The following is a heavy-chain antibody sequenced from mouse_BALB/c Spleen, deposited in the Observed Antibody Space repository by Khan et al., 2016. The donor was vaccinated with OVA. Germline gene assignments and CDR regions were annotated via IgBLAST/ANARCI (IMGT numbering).Heavy chain of an antibody. Sequence: VQLKQSGTVLARPGASVKMSCKGSGYTFTNYWMHWVKQRPGQGLEWIGVIYPGNSDTNYNQKFKGKAKLTAVTSTSTAYMELNSLTNENSAVYYCTRNGFSNYESWDYWGQGTTLTVSS. D-gene: IGHD2-5*01. J-gene: IGHJ2*01. CDR3: TRNGFSNYESWDY. CDR2: IYPGNSDT. V-gene: IGHV1-5*01. CDR1: GYTFTNYW.